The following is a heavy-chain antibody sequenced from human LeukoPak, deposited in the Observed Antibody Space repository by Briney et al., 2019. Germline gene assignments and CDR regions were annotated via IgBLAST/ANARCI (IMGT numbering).Heavy chain of an antibody. CDR1: GYTFTGYD. CDR2: LDPNSGGT. D-gene: IGHD6-19*01. Sequence: ASVKVSCKASGYTFTGYDMHWVRQAPGQGLEWMGRLDPNSGGTNYAQKFQGRVTMTRGTSISTAYMELSRLRSDDTAVYYCARTARRAVAGTGYYYYYMDVWGKGTTVTVSS. J-gene: IGHJ6*03. CDR3: ARTARRAVAGTGYYYYYMDV. V-gene: IGHV1-2*06.